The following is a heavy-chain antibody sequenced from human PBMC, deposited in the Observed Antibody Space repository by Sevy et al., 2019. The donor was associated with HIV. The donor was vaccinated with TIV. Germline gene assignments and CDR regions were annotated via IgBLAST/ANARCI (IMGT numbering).Heavy chain of an antibody. J-gene: IGHJ4*02. CDR1: GHIFSDYY. CDR2: INSNSGAI. V-gene: IGHV1-2*02. CDR3: ATQYSYDY. Sequence: ASVKVSCKASGHIFSDYYIQWVRQAPGQGLEWMGWINSNSGAISYAQKFRDRVTMTSDTSISTAYMELSRLRSDDTAVYYCATQYSYDYWGQGTLVTVSS. D-gene: IGHD4-4*01.